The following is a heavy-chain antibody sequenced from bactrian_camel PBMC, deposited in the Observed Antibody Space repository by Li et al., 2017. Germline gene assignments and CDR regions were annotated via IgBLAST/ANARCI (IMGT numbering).Heavy chain of an antibody. CDR1: GFTFSRFA. CDR3: ATDPDTWGTNY. D-gene: IGHD5*01. Sequence: DVQLVESGGGLVQPGGSLRLSCVASGFTFSRFAMSWVRQVPGKGQEWVATINSNSVSTWYADSVKGRFTISRDNANNTLYLQMNSLKTADTAVYYCATDPDTWGTNYWGQGTQVTVS. V-gene: IGHV3S31*01. CDR2: INSNSVST. J-gene: IGHJ4*01.